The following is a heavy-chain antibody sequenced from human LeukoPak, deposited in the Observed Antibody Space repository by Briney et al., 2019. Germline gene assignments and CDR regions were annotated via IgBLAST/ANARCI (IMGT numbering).Heavy chain of an antibody. D-gene: IGHD1-1*01. J-gene: IGHJ4*02. V-gene: IGHV3-23*01. CDR3: AKLADATTDY. CDR2: ISGSGGST. Sequence: PGGSPRLSCTASGFTVSSNYMSWVRQAPGKGLEWVSAISGSGGSTYYADSVKGRFTISRDNSKNTLYLQMNSLRAEDTAVYYCAKLADATTDYWGQGTLVTVSS. CDR1: GFTVSSNY.